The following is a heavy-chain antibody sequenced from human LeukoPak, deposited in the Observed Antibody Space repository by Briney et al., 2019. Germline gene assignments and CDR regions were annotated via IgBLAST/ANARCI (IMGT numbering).Heavy chain of an antibody. Sequence: GGSLRLSCAASGCTFTSYTMDWVRQAQGQGLEWVAANSYDGGNRYYADYVKGRFTISRVNSNNTLFLQMKSLRLEDTAVYFCAKKSLWFMYYYDWGQGIWVTVSS. V-gene: IGHV3-30*01. CDR3: AKKSLWFMYYYD. D-gene: IGHD3-16*01. CDR2: NSYDGGNR. J-gene: IGHJ4*02. CDR1: GCTFTSYT.